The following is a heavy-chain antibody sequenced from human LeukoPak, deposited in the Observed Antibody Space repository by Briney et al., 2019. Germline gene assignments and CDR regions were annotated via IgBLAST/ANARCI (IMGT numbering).Heavy chain of an antibody. CDR3: AREVVD. J-gene: IGHJ3*01. D-gene: IGHD2-15*01. V-gene: IGHV3-30-3*01. CDR2: ISYDGSNK. Sequence: GGSLRLSCAASGFTFSSYAMHWVRQAPGKGLEWVAVISYDGSNKYCADSVKGRFTISRDNSKNTLYLQMNSLRAEDTAVYYCAREVVDWGQGTMVTVSS. CDR1: GFTFSSYA.